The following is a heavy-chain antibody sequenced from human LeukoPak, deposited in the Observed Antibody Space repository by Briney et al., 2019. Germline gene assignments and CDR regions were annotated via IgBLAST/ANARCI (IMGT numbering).Heavy chain of an antibody. CDR3: ARLTGSKADGMDV. Sequence: GGSLRLSCAASGFTFDDYAMHWVRQAPGKGLEWVSGISWNSGSIGYVDSVKGRVTISRDNARNSLYLQMNSLRAEDTAVFYCARLTGSKADGMDVWGQGTTVTVSS. D-gene: IGHD1-14*01. V-gene: IGHV3-9*01. CDR2: ISWNSGSI. CDR1: GFTFDDYA. J-gene: IGHJ6*02.